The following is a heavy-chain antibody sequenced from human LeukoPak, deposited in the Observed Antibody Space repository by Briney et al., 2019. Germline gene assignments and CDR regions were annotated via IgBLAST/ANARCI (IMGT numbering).Heavy chain of an antibody. CDR1: GYSFTSYW. V-gene: IGHV5-51*01. D-gene: IGHD7-27*01. J-gene: IGHJ4*02. CDR2: IYPGESNT. Sequence: GAPLKTSCKGYGYSFTSYWIAWVRQLHGKGMEWMGIIYPGESNTRKSPSFKGQVTIPANKSITTAYRQWRSLKATDTVMYSCARHFSYQLGTDYWGQGTLVTVCS. CDR3: ARHFSYQLGTDY.